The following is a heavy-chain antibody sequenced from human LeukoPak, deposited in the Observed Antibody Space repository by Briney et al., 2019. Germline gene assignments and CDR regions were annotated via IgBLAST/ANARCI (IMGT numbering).Heavy chain of an antibody. CDR1: GYTFTGYY. Sequence: ASVKVSCKASGYTFTGYYMHWVRQAPGQGLEWMGWINPNSGGTNHAQKFQGRVTMTRDTSISTAYMELSRLRSDDTAVYYCARGADYYDSSGYYYAPDFQHWGQGTLVTVSS. CDR2: INPNSGGT. V-gene: IGHV1-2*02. D-gene: IGHD3-22*01. CDR3: ARGADYYDSSGYYYAPDFQH. J-gene: IGHJ1*01.